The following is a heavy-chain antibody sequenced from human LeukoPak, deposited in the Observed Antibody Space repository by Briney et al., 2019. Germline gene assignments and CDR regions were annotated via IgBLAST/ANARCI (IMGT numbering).Heavy chain of an antibody. J-gene: IGHJ4*02. V-gene: IGHV4-28*01. D-gene: IGHD6-6*01. Sequence: KPSETLSLTCAVSGYSISSSNWWGWVRQPPGKGLEWIGYIYYSGSTYYSPSLKGRVTMSIDTSKNQFSLKLSSVTAVDTAVYYCASVSARPDYYFDSWGQGTLVTVSS. CDR3: ASVSARPDYYFDS. CDR1: GYSISSSNW. CDR2: IYYSGST.